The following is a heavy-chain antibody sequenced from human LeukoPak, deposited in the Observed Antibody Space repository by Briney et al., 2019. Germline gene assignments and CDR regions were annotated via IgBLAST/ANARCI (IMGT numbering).Heavy chain of an antibody. CDR2: ISYDGSNK. Sequence: GRSLRLSCAASGFTFSSYGMHWVRQAPGKGLEWVAVISYDGSNKYYADSVKGRFTISRDNSKNTLYLQMNSLRAEDTAVYYCAKDVSGWYGFDYWGQGTLVTVSS. D-gene: IGHD6-19*01. CDR3: AKDVSGWYGFDY. CDR1: GFTFSSYG. J-gene: IGHJ4*02. V-gene: IGHV3-30*18.